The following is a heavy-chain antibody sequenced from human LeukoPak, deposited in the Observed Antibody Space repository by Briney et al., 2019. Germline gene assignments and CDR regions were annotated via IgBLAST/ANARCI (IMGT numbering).Heavy chain of an antibody. V-gene: IGHV4-59*01. CDR3: ARLYCSSTSCYIGGDGDY. CDR2: IYYSGST. J-gene: IGHJ4*02. Sequence: PSETLSLTCTVSGGSISSYYWSWIRQPPGKGLEWIGYIYYSGSTNYNPPLKSRVTISVDTSKNQFSLKLSSVTAADAAVYCCARLYCSSTSCYIGGDGDYWGQGTLVTVSS. CDR1: GGSISSYY. D-gene: IGHD2-2*02.